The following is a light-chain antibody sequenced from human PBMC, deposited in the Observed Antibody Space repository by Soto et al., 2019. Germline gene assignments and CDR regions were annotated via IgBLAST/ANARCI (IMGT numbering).Light chain of an antibody. CDR3: MQGVQMPPIT. Sequence: IVMTQSPLSLPVTPGEPASVSWRSIQMVQHSNGYNYLDWYFQKPGQSPQLLIHLASNRASGVPVRFSGSGSGTDFTLNISSVEAEDVGLYYCMQGVQMPPITFGQGTRLEI. CDR1: QMVQHSNGYNY. V-gene: IGKV2-28*01. CDR2: LAS. J-gene: IGKJ5*01.